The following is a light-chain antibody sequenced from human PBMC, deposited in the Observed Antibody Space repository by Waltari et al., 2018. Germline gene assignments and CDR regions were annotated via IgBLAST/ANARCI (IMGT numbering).Light chain of an antibody. Sequence: QTALTQPASVSGSPGQSITISCTGTSSDVGTYNYVPWYQQHPGKAPKLLIYDVSYRPSGLSYRFSGSMSGNTASLTISGLQAEDEADYYCSSYITTNTLELFGGGTSLTVL. CDR1: SSDVGTYNY. V-gene: IGLV2-14*03. CDR2: DVS. CDR3: SSYITTNTLEL. J-gene: IGLJ3*02.